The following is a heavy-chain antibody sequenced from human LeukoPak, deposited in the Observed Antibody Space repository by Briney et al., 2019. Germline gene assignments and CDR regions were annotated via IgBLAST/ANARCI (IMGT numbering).Heavy chain of an antibody. J-gene: IGHJ4*02. Sequence: GGSLRLSCAASGFTFSSYAMSWVRQAPGKGLEWVSAISGSGGSTYYADSVKGRFTISRDNSKNTLYLQMNSLRAEDTAVYYCAKGARGCSGGSCYPTFDYWGQGTLVTVSS. CDR2: ISGSGGST. CDR3: AKGARGCSGGSCYPTFDY. V-gene: IGHV3-23*01. D-gene: IGHD2-15*01. CDR1: GFTFSSYA.